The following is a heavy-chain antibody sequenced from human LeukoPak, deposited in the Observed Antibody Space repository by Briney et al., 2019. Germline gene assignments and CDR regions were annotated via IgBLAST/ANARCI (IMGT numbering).Heavy chain of an antibody. Sequence: SETLSLTCTVSGGSISSSSYYWGWIRQPPGKGLEWIGSIYYSGSTYYNPSLKSRVTISVDTSKNQFSLKLSSVTAADTAVYYCASLYYYGSAQDAFDIWGQGTMVTVSS. J-gene: IGHJ3*02. V-gene: IGHV4-39*01. CDR2: IYYSGST. D-gene: IGHD3-10*01. CDR1: GGSISSSSYY. CDR3: ASLYYYGSAQDAFDI.